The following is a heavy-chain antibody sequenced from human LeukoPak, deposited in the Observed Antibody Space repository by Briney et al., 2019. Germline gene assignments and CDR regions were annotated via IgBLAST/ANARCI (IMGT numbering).Heavy chain of an antibody. CDR1: GDSVSSNSAA. V-gene: IGHV6-1*01. J-gene: IGHJ6*02. CDR3: ARDGWNDFMGYYYGMDV. Sequence: PSQTLSLTCAISGDSVSSNSAAWNWIRQSPSRGLEWLGRTYYRSKWYNDYAVSVKSRITINPDTSKNQFSLQLNSVTPEDTAVYYCARDGWNDFMGYYYGMDVWGQGTTVTVSS. D-gene: IGHD1-1*01. CDR2: TYYRSKWYN.